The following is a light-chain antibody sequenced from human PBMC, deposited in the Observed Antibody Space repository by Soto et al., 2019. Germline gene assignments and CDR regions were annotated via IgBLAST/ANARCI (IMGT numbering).Light chain of an antibody. CDR1: QNIRSY. Sequence: DIQMTQSPSSLSASVGDRVTITCRASQNIRSYVNWYQQKAGKAPSLLIYAAASLQSGVPSRFRGFGAGTDFTLTITSLQAEDFATYYCQQTYSPPWTFGQGTKVEVK. V-gene: IGKV1-39*01. CDR2: AAA. J-gene: IGKJ1*01. CDR3: QQTYSPPWT.